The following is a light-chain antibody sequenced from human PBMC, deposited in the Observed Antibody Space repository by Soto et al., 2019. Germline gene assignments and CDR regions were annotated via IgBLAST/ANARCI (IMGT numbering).Light chain of an antibody. V-gene: IGKV3-11*01. CDR3: QQRSNWHPVIT. J-gene: IGKJ5*01. CDR2: DAS. Sequence: EIVLTQSPATLSLSPGERATLSCSASQSFSSSLAWYQHKPGQAPRLLIYDASKRATGIPARFSGRGSGTGFTQTTNSLEPEDFEVYYCQQRSNWHPVITFGQGTRLEIK. CDR1: QSFSSS.